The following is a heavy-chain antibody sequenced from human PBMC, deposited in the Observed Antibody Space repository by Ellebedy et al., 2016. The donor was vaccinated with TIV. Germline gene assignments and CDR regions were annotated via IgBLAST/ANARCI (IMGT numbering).Heavy chain of an antibody. CDR1: GFTFSSCG. CDR3: AKDGIAVAYGMDV. Sequence: GGSLRLSCAASGFTFSSCGLSWVRQAPGKGLEWVSIIGGDGRTMYYADSVKGRFTISRDSSKNTLSLQMNSLRAEDTAVYYCAKDGIAVAYGMDVWGQGTTVTVSS. J-gene: IGHJ6*02. D-gene: IGHD6-19*01. CDR2: IGGDGRTM. V-gene: IGHV3-23*01.